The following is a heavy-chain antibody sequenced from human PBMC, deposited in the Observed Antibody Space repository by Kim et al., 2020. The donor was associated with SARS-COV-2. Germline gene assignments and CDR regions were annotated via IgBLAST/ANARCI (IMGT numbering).Heavy chain of an antibody. CDR2: IYYSGST. V-gene: IGHV4-31*03. Sequence: SETLSLTCTVSGGSISSGGYYWSWIRQHPGKGLEWIGYIYYSGSTYYNPSLKSRVTISVDTSKNQFSLKLSSVTAADTAVYYCARRTYGAFDIWGQGTMVTVSS. D-gene: IGHD4-17*01. J-gene: IGHJ3*02. CDR3: ARRTYGAFDI. CDR1: GGSISSGGYY.